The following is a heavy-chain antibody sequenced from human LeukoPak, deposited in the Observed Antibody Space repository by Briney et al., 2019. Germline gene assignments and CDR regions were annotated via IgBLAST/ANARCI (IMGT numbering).Heavy chain of an antibody. V-gene: IGHV4-39*01. CDR1: GGSISSSSYY. CDR2: IYYSGST. CDR3: ARHPDHDYSNDGAFDI. J-gene: IGHJ3*02. D-gene: IGHD4-11*01. Sequence: SETLSLTCTVSGGSISSSSYYWGWIRQPPGKGLEWIGSIYYSGSTYYNPSLKSRVTISVDTSKNQFSLKLSSVTAADTAVYYCARHPDHDYSNDGAFDISGQGTMVTVSS.